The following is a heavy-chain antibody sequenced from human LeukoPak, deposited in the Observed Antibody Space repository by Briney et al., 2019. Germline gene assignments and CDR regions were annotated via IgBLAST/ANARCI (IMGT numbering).Heavy chain of an antibody. CDR3: ARAGGYSYGCDFDY. V-gene: IGHV4-59*01. CDR1: GVSISSYY. J-gene: IGHJ4*02. CDR2: IYYSGST. Sequence: SETLSLTCTVSGVSISSYYWSWIRQPPGKGLEWIGYIYYSGSTNYNPSLNSRVTISVDTSKNQFSLKLSSVTAADTAVYYCARAGGYSYGCDFDYWGQGTLVTVSS. D-gene: IGHD5-18*01.